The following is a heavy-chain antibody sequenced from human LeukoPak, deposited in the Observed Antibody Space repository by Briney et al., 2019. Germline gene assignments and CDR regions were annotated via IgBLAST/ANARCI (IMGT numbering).Heavy chain of an antibody. CDR3: ARGTYGDFDY. J-gene: IGHJ4*02. Sequence: GGSLRLSCAASGFTFSSYEMNWVRQAPGKGLEWVSYISSSGSTIYYADSVKGRFTISRDNAKNSLYLQMSSLRAEDTAVYYCARGTYGDFDYWGQGTLVTVSS. CDR1: GFTFSSYE. D-gene: IGHD4-17*01. CDR2: ISSSGSTI. V-gene: IGHV3-48*03.